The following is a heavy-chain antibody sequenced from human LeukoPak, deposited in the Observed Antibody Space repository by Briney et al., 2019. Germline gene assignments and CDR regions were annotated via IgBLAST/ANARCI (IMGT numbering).Heavy chain of an antibody. J-gene: IGHJ3*02. Sequence: ASVKVSCKASGYSFSGYYVHWVRQAPGQGLEWMAWINPKSGATNYVKEFQGRVTMTRDTSISTAYMELSRLRSDDSAVYYCARGADAFDIWGQGTMVTVSS. CDR2: INPKSGAT. CDR1: GYSFSGYY. V-gene: IGHV1-2*02. CDR3: ARGADAFDI.